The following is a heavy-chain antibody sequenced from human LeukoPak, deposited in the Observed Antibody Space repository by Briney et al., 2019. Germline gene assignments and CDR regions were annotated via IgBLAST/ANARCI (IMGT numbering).Heavy chain of an antibody. CDR3: ARRQRAADGYGIDV. Sequence: SETLSLTCTVSGGSISSYYWSWIRQPPGKGLEWIGYISYSGSTNYNPSLKSRVTISVDTSKNQFSLKLSSVTAADTAVYYCARRQRAADGYGIDVWGLGTTVTVSS. CDR2: ISYSGST. V-gene: IGHV4-59*01. J-gene: IGHJ6*02. D-gene: IGHD6-13*01. CDR1: GGSISSYY.